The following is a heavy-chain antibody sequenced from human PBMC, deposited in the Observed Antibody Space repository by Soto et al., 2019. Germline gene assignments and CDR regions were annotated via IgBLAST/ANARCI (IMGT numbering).Heavy chain of an antibody. CDR2: IYYSGST. Sequence: XETLSLTCTVTGYSISSRSYYWGWIRQPPGKGLEWIGSIYYSGSTYNNPSLRSRVSMSIDTSKDQFSLKLKSVTAADTALYFCARQRTSVVTQAYFDVWGQGSLVTVPQ. V-gene: IGHV4-39*01. CDR1: GYSISSRSYY. D-gene: IGHD2-21*02. J-gene: IGHJ4*02. CDR3: ARQRTSVVTQAYFDV.